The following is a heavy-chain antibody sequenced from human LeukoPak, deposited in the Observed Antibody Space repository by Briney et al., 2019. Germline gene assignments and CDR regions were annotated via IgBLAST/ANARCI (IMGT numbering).Heavy chain of an antibody. CDR1: GFTFSSYW. J-gene: IGHJ4*02. D-gene: IGHD3-22*01. CDR3: ASFGYYYDSSGYYSQGNY. CDR2: IKQDGSEK. Sequence: GGSLRLSCAASGFTFSSYWMSWVRQAPGKGLEWVANIKQDGSEKYYVDSVKGRFTISRDNAKNSPYLQMNSLRAEDTAVYYCASFGYYYDSSGYYSQGNYWGQGTLVTVSS. V-gene: IGHV3-7*01.